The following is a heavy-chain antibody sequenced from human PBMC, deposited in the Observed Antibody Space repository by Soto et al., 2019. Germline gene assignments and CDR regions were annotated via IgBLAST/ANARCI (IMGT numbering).Heavy chain of an antibody. J-gene: IGHJ6*02. CDR1: GGSISNFY. D-gene: IGHD1-26*01. CDR3: ARHKEAGSYRGGMGV. V-gene: IGHV4-59*08. CDR2: VHYSGNT. Sequence: QVQLQESGPGLVKPSETLSLTCTVSGGSISNFYWTWIRQPPGKGLECIGNVHYSGNTNYNPSLNGRVHPSVATAKDQHSLNLSSVTAADTAVYYCARHKEAGSYRGGMGVWGQGTTVTVSS.